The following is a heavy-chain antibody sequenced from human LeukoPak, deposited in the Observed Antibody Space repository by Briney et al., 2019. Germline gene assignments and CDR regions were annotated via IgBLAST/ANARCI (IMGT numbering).Heavy chain of an antibody. D-gene: IGHD3-9*01. CDR3: AKGLGSYYDILTGYLSDAFDI. CDR1: GFTFSSYA. Sequence: PGGSLRLSCAASGFTFSSYAMSWVRQAPGKGLEWVSAISGSGGSTYYADSVEGRFTISRDNSKNTLYLQMNSLRAEDTAVYYCAKGLGSYYDILTGYLSDAFDIWGQGTMVTVSS. J-gene: IGHJ3*02. CDR2: ISGSGGST. V-gene: IGHV3-23*01.